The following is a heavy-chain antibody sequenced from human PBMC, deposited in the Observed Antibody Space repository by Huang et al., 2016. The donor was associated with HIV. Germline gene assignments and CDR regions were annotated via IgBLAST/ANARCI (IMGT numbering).Heavy chain of an antibody. Sequence: QVQLQQWGAGLLKPSETLSLTCAVYGGSFSGYYWSWIRQPPAKGLEWIGEINHSGSTNYSPSLKSRVTISIDTSKNQFSLKLSSVTAADTAVYYCARYGGNYYYYYGMDVWGQGTTVTVSS. J-gene: IGHJ6*02. CDR2: INHSGST. CDR3: ARYGGNYYYYYGMDV. V-gene: IGHV4-34*01. D-gene: IGHD2-15*01. CDR1: GGSFSGYY.